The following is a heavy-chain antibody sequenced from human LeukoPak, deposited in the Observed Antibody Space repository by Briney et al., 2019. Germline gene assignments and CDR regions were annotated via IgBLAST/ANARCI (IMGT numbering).Heavy chain of an antibody. CDR1: GFTFSSYG. D-gene: IGHD2/OR15-2a*01. CDR2: ISYDGSNK. CDR3: AKSLLNYYYYGMDV. V-gene: IGHV3-30*18. J-gene: IGHJ6*02. Sequence: GRSLRLSCAASGFTFSSYGMHWVRQAPGKGLEWVAVISYDGSNKYYADSVKGRFTISRDNSKNTLYLQMNSLRAEDTAVYYCAKSLLNYYYYGMDVWGQGTTVTVSS.